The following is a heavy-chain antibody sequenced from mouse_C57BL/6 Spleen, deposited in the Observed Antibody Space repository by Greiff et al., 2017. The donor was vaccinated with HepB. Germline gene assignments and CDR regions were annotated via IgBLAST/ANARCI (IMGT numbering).Heavy chain of an antibody. CDR1: GYTFTSYT. CDR3: ARRGGNYDFDY. CDR2: INPSSGYT. V-gene: IGHV1-4*01. D-gene: IGHD2-1*01. Sequence: QVQLKESGAELARPGASVKMSCKASGYTFTSYTMHWVKQRPGQGLEWIGYINPSSGYTKYNQKFKDKATLTADKSSSTAYMQLSSLTSEDSAVYYCARRGGNYDFDYWGQGTTLTVSS. J-gene: IGHJ2*01.